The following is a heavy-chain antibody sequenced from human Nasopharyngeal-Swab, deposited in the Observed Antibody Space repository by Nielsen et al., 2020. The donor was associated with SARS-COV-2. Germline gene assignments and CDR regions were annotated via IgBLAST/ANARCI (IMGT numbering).Heavy chain of an antibody. CDR3: ARASHRVGSYYDFWSGYYRDYYYYGMDV. D-gene: IGHD3-3*01. CDR1: GYTFTSYG. Sequence: ASVKVPCKASGYTFTSYGISWVRQDPGQGLEWMGWISAYNGNTNYAQKLQGRVTMNTDTSTSTAYMELTSLRSDDTSVYYCARASHRVGSYYDFWSGYYRDYYYYGMDVWGQGTTVTVSS. CDR2: ISAYNGNT. V-gene: IGHV1-18*01. J-gene: IGHJ6*02.